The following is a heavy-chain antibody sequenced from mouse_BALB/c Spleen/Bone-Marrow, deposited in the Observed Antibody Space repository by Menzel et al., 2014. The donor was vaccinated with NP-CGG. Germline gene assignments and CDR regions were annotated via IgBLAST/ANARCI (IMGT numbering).Heavy chain of an antibody. Sequence: VQLQQSGSVLVRPGASVKLSREASGYTFTSSWMHWAKQRPGQGLEWIGEIHPNSGNTNYNEEFKGKATLTVDTSSSTAYVDLSSLTSEDSAVYYCARHHRYAYYFDYWGQGTTLTVSS. V-gene: IGHV1S130*01. CDR1: GYTFTSSW. D-gene: IGHD2-14*01. J-gene: IGHJ2*01. CDR3: ARHHRYAYYFDY. CDR2: IHPNSGNT.